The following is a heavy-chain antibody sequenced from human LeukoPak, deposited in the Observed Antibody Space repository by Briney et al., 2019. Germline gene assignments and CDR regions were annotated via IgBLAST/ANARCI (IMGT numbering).Heavy chain of an antibody. V-gene: IGHV3-33*06. CDR2: IWYDGSNK. D-gene: IGHD6-6*01. CDR1: GFIFSSYG. CDR3: AKEGEYTSSQMPDY. J-gene: IGHJ4*02. Sequence: GGSLRLSCAASGFIFSSYGMHWVRQAPGKGLEWVAVIWYDGSNKFYADSVKGRFTISRDNSKNTLYLQMNSLRAEDTAVYYCAKEGEYTSSQMPDYWGQGSLVTVSS.